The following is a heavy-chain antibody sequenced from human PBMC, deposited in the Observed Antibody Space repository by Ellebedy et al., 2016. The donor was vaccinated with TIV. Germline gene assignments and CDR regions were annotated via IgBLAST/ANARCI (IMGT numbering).Heavy chain of an antibody. Sequence: SGPTLMKPTQTLTLTCTFSGFSLTTGGVGVGWIRQPPGKALEWLVVAYLNGDIRYSPSLKSRLTITKDTSKNQVVLTMTNMDPVDTATYYCIYRSAAFDYHGLDVWGQGTAVTVSS. CDR1: GFSLTTGGVG. J-gene: IGHJ6*02. D-gene: IGHD6-25*01. V-gene: IGHV2-5*01. CDR2: AYLNGDI. CDR3: IYRSAAFDYHGLDV.